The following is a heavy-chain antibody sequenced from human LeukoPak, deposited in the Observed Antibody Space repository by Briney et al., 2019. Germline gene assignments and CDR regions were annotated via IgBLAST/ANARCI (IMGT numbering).Heavy chain of an antibody. CDR3: AKDSSYMSGSWCDY. D-gene: IGHD6-13*01. CDR2: ISAYNGNT. V-gene: IGHV1-18*01. CDR1: GYTFTSYG. J-gene: IGHJ4*02. Sequence: ASVKVSCKASGYTFTSYGISWVRQAPGQGLEWMGWISAYNGNTNYAQKVQGRVTMTTDTSTSTAYMELRSLRAEDTAVYYCAKDSSYMSGSWCDYWGQGTLVTVSS.